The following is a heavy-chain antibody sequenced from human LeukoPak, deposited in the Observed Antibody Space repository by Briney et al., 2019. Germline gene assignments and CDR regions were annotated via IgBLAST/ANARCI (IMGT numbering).Heavy chain of an antibody. J-gene: IGHJ4*02. V-gene: IGHV1-2*02. CDR1: GYTFTGYY. Sequence: ASVKVSCKASGYTFTGYYIHWVRQAPGQGLEWMGWINPNSGDTNYAQKFQGRVTMTRDTSISTAYMELSRLRSDDTAVYYCARATPMVRGVSDYWGQGTLVTVSS. CDR3: ARATPMVRGVSDY. CDR2: INPNSGDT. D-gene: IGHD3-10*01.